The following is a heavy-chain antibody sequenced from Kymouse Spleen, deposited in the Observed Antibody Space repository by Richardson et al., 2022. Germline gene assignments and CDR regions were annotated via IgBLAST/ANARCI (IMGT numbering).Heavy chain of an antibody. CDR2: ISYDGSNK. J-gene: IGHJ3*02. V-gene: IGHV3-30*18. Sequence: QVQLVESGGGVVQPGRSLRLSCAASGFTFSSYGMHWVRQAPGKGLEWVAVISYDGSNKYYADSVKGRFTISRDNSKNTLYLQMNSLRAEDTAVYYCAKDRQDWNHAFDIWGQGTMVTVSS. D-gene: IGHD1-1*01,IGHD1-20*01,IGHD1-7*01. CDR3: AKDRQDWNHAFDI. CDR1: GFTFSSYG.